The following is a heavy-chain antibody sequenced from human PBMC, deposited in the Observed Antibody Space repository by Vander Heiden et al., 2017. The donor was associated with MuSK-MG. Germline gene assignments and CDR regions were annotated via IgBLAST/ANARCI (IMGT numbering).Heavy chain of an antibody. CDR1: GSTFSNYG. CDR2: ISGSGSST. J-gene: IGHJ4*02. Sequence: EVQLLESGGGLVQPGGSLRLSCAASGSTFSNYGMSWVRQAPGKGLEWVSAISGSGSSTYYADAVKGRFTISRDNSKNMLYLQMNRMRAEDTAVYYCAKDQVAGYYYFDYWGQGTLVTVSS. D-gene: IGHD6-19*01. CDR3: AKDQVAGYYYFDY. V-gene: IGHV3-23*01.